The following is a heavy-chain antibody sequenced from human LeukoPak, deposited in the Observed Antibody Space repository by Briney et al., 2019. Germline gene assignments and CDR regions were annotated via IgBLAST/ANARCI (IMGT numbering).Heavy chain of an antibody. CDR1: GSSMSSSSSYY. CDR2: IYYAGST. CDR3: ARLRSIASRRGVFEI. J-gene: IGHJ3*02. V-gene: IGHV4-39*01. Sequence: SETLSLTCTVSGSSMSSSSSYYWGWIRQPPGKDLEWIGNIYYAGSTYQNPSLKSRVTISVDTSKNQFSLKLSSVTAADTAVYYCARLRSIASRRGVFEIWGQGTMVTVSS. D-gene: IGHD6-6*01.